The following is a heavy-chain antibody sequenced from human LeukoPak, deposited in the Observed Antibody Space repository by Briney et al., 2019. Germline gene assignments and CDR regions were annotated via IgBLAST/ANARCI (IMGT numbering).Heavy chain of an antibody. J-gene: IGHJ4*02. Sequence: ASVKVSCKASGYIFTGYYMHWVRQAPGQGLEWMGWINPNSGVTNYAQKFQGRVTMTRDTSITTAYLELSRLTSDDTAFYYCARWDPTYGMAAPITSSYYWGQGTLVTVSS. D-gene: IGHD3-3*01. V-gene: IGHV1-2*02. CDR2: INPNSGVT. CDR1: GYIFTGYY. CDR3: ARWDPTYGMAAPITSSYY.